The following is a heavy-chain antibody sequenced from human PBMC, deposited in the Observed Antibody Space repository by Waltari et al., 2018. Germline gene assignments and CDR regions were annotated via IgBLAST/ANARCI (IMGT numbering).Heavy chain of an antibody. Sequence: QVQLVQSGAAVKQPGASVTVSCQPSGSPFTAYDMHWVRQAPGHGLEWMGWINPNSGDTKYAQRFQGRVTVTRDTSISTAYMELSRLRSDDTAIYYCASVYSSGWYWVYWGQGTLVTVSS. CDR1: GSPFTAYD. CDR2: INPNSGDT. D-gene: IGHD6-19*01. J-gene: IGHJ4*02. CDR3: ASVYSSGWYWVY. V-gene: IGHV1-2*02.